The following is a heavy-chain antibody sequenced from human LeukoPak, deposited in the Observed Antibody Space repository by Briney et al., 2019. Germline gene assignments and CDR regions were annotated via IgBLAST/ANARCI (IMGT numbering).Heavy chain of an antibody. V-gene: IGHV1-69*05. J-gene: IGHJ4*02. Sequence: SVKVSCKASGGTFNSYAISWVRQAPGQGLEWMGGIIPIFGTTNYARKFQGRVTMTRDMSTSTVYMELSSLRSEDTAVYYCARDRRQWLVPFDYWGQGTLVTVSS. CDR2: IIPIFGTT. D-gene: IGHD6-19*01. CDR1: GGTFNSYA. CDR3: ARDRRQWLVPFDY.